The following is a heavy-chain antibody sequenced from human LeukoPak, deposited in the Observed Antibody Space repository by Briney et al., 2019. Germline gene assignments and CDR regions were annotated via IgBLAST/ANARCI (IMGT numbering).Heavy chain of an antibody. D-gene: IGHD4-17*01. CDR1: GFTFSRHG. V-gene: IGHV3-30*18. J-gene: IGHJ4*02. Sequence: GGSLRLSCAASGFTFSRHGMHWVRQAPGKGLEWVAAISYDGSDEHYADSVKGRFTTSRDNSKNTLYLQMNSLRAEDTAVYYCAKLPSDYGDYVTWGRSDCWGQGTLVTVSS. CDR3: AKLPSDYGDYVTWGRSDC. CDR2: ISYDGSDE.